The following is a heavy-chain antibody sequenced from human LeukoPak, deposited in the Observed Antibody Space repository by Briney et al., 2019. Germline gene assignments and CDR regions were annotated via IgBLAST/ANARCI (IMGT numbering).Heavy chain of an antibody. CDR3: AKGLYHYYGSGSYTLDY. CDR1: GITVTSNY. V-gene: IGHV3-30*02. J-gene: IGHJ4*02. D-gene: IGHD3-10*01. CDR2: IRYDGSNK. Sequence: GGSLRLSCTASGITVTSNYMTWVRQAPGKGLEWVAFIRYDGSNKYYADSVKGRFTISRDNSKNTLYLQMNSLRVEDTALYFCAKGLYHYYGSGSYTLDYWGQGTQVTVSS.